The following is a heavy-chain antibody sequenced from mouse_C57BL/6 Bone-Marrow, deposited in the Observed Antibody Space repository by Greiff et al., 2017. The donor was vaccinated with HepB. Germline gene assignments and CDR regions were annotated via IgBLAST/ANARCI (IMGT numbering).Heavy chain of an antibody. D-gene: IGHD2-5*01. V-gene: IGHV14-3*01. CDR2: IDPANGNI. J-gene: IGHJ2*01. CDR1: GFNFKNTY. CDR3: ARGGSNYDVDY. Sequence: VQLQQSVAELVRPGASVKLSCTASGFNFKNTYMHWVKQRPEQGLEWIGRIDPANGNIKYAPKFQGKATITADTSTNTAYVQLSSLTSEDTAIYYCARGGSNYDVDYWGQGTTLTVSS.